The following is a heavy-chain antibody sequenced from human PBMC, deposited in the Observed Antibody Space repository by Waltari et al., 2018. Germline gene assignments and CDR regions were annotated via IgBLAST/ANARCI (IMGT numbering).Heavy chain of an antibody. CDR1: GLTIRTVH. J-gene: IGHJ4*02. V-gene: IGHV3-74*01. CDR3: VSYNWNNEDLDQ. D-gene: IGHD1-1*01. Sequence: EVKLVESGGGLIYPGGSLRLSCAASGLTIRTVHMFWVRQAPGKGLEWVSRIKPDESRTAYADSVKGRFTISRDNAKNTLYLQMNSLRVEDTAVYYCVSYNWNNEDLDQWGQGTLVTVSS. CDR2: IKPDESRT.